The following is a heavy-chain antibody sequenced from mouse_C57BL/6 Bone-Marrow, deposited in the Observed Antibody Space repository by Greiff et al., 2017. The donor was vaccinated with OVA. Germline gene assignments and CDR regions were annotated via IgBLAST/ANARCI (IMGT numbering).Heavy chain of an antibody. Sequence: EVQGVESGGGLVQPGGSLKLSCAASGFTFSDYYMYWVRQTPEKRLEWVAYISNGGGSTYYPDTVKGRFTISRDNAKNTLYLQMSRLKSEDTAMYYCARRDGYYDFDYWGQGTTLTVSS. CDR1: GFTFSDYY. CDR2: ISNGGGST. D-gene: IGHD2-3*01. J-gene: IGHJ2*01. V-gene: IGHV5-12*01. CDR3: ARRDGYYDFDY.